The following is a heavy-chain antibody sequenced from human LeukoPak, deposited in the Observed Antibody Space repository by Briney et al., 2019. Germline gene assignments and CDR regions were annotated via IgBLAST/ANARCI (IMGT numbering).Heavy chain of an antibody. J-gene: IGHJ2*01. CDR1: GFTFSSCE. V-gene: IGHV3-48*03. Sequence: TGGSLRLSCAASGFTFSSCEMNWVRQAPGKGLEWVSFISSSGSTIYYADSVKGRFTISRDNAKNSLYLQMNSLRAEDTAVYYCARDLDYYDRRYFDLWGRGTLVTVSS. CDR3: ARDLDYYDRRYFDL. CDR2: ISSSGSTI. D-gene: IGHD3-22*01.